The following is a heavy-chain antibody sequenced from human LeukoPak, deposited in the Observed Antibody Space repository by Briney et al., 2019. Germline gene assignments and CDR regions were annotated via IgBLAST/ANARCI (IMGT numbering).Heavy chain of an antibody. CDR3: AKEAPGIAAVGTLLD. CDR1: GFTFDDYA. J-gene: IGHJ4*02. CDR2: ISWNSGSI. V-gene: IGHV3-9*01. Sequence: PGESLRLSCAASGFTFDDYAMHWVRQAPGKGLEWVSGISWNSGSIGYADSVKGRFTISRDNAKNSLYLQMNSLRAEDTALYDCAKEAPGIAAVGTLLDWGKGTLVTVS. D-gene: IGHD6-13*01.